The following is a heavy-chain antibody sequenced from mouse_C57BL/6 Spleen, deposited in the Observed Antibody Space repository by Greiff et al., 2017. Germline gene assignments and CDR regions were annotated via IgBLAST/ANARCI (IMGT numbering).Heavy chain of an antibody. Sequence: EVQLQESGPELVKPGASVKIPCKASGYTFTDYNMDWVKQSHGKSLEWIGDINPNNGGTIYNQKFKGKATLTVDKSSSTAYMELRSLTSEDTAVYYCARSGSTVVAKSPFAYWGQGTLVTVSA. V-gene: IGHV1-18*01. CDR2: INPNNGGT. D-gene: IGHD1-1*01. J-gene: IGHJ3*01. CDR1: GYTFTDYN. CDR3: ARSGSTVVAKSPFAY.